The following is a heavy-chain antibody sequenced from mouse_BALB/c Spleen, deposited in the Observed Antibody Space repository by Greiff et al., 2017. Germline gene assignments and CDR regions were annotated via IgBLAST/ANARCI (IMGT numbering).Heavy chain of an antibody. Sequence: EVQVVESGGGLVQPGGSLKLSCAASGFTFSSYGMSWVRQTPDKRLELVATINSNGGSTYYPDSVKGRFTISRDNAKNTLYLQMSSLKSEDTAMYYCARGGNDGYFLDYWGQGTTLTVSS. CDR2: INSNGGST. CDR3: ARGGNDGYFLDY. D-gene: IGHD2-3*01. CDR1: GFTFSSYG. J-gene: IGHJ2*01. V-gene: IGHV5-6-3*01.